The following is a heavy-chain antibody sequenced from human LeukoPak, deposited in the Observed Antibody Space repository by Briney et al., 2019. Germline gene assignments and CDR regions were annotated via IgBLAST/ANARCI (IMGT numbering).Heavy chain of an antibody. CDR2: ISWNSGSI. CDR3: AKDTGLFLYSSGWYDY. V-gene: IGHV3-9*01. Sequence: PGRSLRLSCAASGFTFDDYAMHWVRQAPGKGLEWVSGISWNSGSIGYADSVKGRFTISRDNAKNSLYLQMNSLRAEDTALYYCAKDTGLFLYSSGWYDYWGQGTLVTVSS. CDR1: GFTFDDYA. D-gene: IGHD6-13*01. J-gene: IGHJ4*02.